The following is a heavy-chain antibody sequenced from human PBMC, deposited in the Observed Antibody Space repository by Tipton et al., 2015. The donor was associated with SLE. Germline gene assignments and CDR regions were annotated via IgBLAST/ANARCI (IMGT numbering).Heavy chain of an antibody. V-gene: IGHV1-18*01. CDR2: ISAYNGNT. Sequence: QSGAEVKKPGASVKVSCKASGYTFISYGISWVRQAPGQGLEWMGWISAYNGNTNYAQKFQGRVTMTTDTSTSTAYMELRSLRSDDTAVYYCASRVVTEYYYGMDVWGQGTTVTVSS. J-gene: IGHJ6*02. CDR3: ASRVVTEYYYGMDV. CDR1: GYTFISYG. D-gene: IGHD2-21*02.